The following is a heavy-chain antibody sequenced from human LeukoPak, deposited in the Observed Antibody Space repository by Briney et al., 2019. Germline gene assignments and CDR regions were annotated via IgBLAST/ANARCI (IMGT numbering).Heavy chain of an antibody. CDR1: GFTLSSYS. Sequence: GGSLRLSCAASGFTLSSYSMNWVRQAPGKGLEWVSYISSGSSTIHDADSVKGRFTISRDNAKNSLYLQMNSLRDEDTAVYYCARAGYCTSTSCLYSSSDYWGQGTLVTVSS. D-gene: IGHD2-2*01. CDR3: ARAGYCTSTSCLYSSSDY. V-gene: IGHV3-48*02. CDR2: ISSGSSTI. J-gene: IGHJ4*02.